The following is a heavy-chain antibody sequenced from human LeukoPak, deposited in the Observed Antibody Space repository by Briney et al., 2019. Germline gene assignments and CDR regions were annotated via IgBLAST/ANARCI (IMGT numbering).Heavy chain of an antibody. Sequence: GRSLRLSCAASGFTFSSYGMHWVRQAPGKGLEWVAVISYDGSNKYYADSVKGRFTISRDNSKNTLYLQMNSLRAEDTAVYYCARVTRGVNYYDNSGYYYFDYWGQGTLVTVSS. CDR2: ISYDGSNK. CDR1: GFTFSSYG. J-gene: IGHJ4*02. CDR3: ARVTRGVNYYDNSGYYYFDY. V-gene: IGHV3-30*03. D-gene: IGHD3-22*01.